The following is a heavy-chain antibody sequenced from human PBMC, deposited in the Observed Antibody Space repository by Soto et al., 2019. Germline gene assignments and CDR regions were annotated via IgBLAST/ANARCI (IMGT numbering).Heavy chain of an antibody. CDR1: GFTFNNYG. J-gene: IGHJ6*02. Sequence: GGSLRLSCAASGFTFNNYGMNWVRQAPGKGLEWVAIISNDGSNKYYIESVRGRFTISRDNSKNMLFLQMNSRRVEDTAVYFCTKDGRFDSDGSLYYYYYGMDVWGQGTTVTVSS. CDR2: ISNDGSNK. CDR3: TKDGRFDSDGSLYYYYYGMDV. D-gene: IGHD2-15*01. V-gene: IGHV3-30*18.